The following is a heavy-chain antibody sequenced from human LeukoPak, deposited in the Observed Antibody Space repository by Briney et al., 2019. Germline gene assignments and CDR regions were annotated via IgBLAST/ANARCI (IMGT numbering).Heavy chain of an antibody. D-gene: IGHD6-19*01. CDR1: GFTFSSYD. CDR2: ISSNGGST. CDR3: ARVVLISGWLDY. J-gene: IGHJ4*02. Sequence: PGGSLRLSCAASGFTFSSYDMYWVRQAPGKGLEYVSGISSNGGSTYYANSVKGRLTISRDNSKNTLYLQMGSLRADDMAVYYCARVVLISGWLDYWGLGTLVTVSS. V-gene: IGHV3-64*01.